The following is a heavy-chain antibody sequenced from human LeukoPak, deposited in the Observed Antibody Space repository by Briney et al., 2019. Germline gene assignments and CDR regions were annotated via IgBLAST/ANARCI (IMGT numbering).Heavy chain of an antibody. J-gene: IGHJ4*02. CDR2: TSYGGST. CDR3: ARSRYDSGTYALEE. D-gene: IGHD3-10*01. CDR1: GGSVSSTTYY. V-gene: IGHV4-39*01. Sequence: SETLSLTCSVSGGSVSSTTYYWGWIRQPPGKGLEWIGSTSYGGSTYYNPSLKSRLTISVDTSKNQFSLELSSVTAADTAVYFCARSRYDSGTYALEEWGQGTLVTVSS.